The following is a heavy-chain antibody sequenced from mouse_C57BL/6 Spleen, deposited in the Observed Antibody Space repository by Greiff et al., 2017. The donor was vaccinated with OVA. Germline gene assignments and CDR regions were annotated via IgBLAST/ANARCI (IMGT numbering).Heavy chain of an antibody. V-gene: IGHV1-62-2*01. CDR2: FYPGSGSI. CDR3: ARHVPYGNSPYYAMDY. CDR1: GYTFTEYT. J-gene: IGHJ4*01. D-gene: IGHD1-1*01. Sequence: QVQLQQSGAELVKPGASVKLSCKASGYTFTEYTIHWVKQRSGQGLEWIGWFYPGSGSIKYNEKFKDKATLTADKSSSTVYMELSRVTSEDSAVYFCARHVPYGNSPYYAMDYWGQGTSVTVSS.